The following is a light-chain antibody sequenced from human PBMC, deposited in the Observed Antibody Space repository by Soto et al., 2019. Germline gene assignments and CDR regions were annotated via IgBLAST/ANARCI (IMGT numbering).Light chain of an antibody. CDR3: QQLRTYPFS. CDR2: EAS. Sequence: DIQLTQSPSLLSASIGDRVTITFRASHDISTFLAWYQQKPGKAPKLLIYEASTLQGGVPSRFSGSGSGTEFTLTISGLLPEDFAAYHCQQLRTYPFSFGQGTKVDIK. CDR1: HDISTF. V-gene: IGKV1-9*01. J-gene: IGKJ2*03.